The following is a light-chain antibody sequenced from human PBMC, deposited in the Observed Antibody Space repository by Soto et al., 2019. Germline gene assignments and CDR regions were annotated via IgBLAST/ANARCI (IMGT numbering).Light chain of an antibody. CDR3: QHHNSYSEA. Sequence: IQMTQSPSTLSASVLDIFTITFRASQSISSWLAWYQQKPGKAPKLLIYKASSLESGVPSRFSGSGSGTEFTLTISSLQPDDFATYYCQHHNSYSEAFGQGTKVDIK. V-gene: IGKV1-5*03. J-gene: IGKJ1*01. CDR1: QSISSW. CDR2: KAS.